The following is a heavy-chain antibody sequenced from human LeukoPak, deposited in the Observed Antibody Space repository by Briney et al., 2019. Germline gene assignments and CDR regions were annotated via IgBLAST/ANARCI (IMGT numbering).Heavy chain of an antibody. Sequence: GGSLRLSCAVSGFPFSIYEMNWVRQAPGKGLEWVSNIGSSGTTRYYADSVKGLFSISRDNAKNSLYLQMNSLRVEDTGVYYCALLAVASDFDYWGQGALVTVSS. CDR3: ALLAVASDFDY. CDR2: IGSSGTTR. V-gene: IGHV3-48*03. D-gene: IGHD6-19*01. CDR1: GFPFSIYE. J-gene: IGHJ4*02.